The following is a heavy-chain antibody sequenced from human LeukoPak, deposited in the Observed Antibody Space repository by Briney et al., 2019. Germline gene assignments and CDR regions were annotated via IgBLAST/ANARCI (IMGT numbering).Heavy chain of an antibody. CDR3: AKDLGYCTGGVCLTAGSANWFDP. CDR1: GFTFSSYA. J-gene: IGHJ5*02. V-gene: IGHV3-23*01. Sequence: SGGSLRLSCAASGFTFSSYAMSWVRQAPGKGLEWVSAISGSGGSTYYADSVKGRFTISRDNSKNTLYLQMNSLRAEDTAAYYCAKDLGYCTGGVCLTAGSANWFDPWGQGTLVTVSS. CDR2: ISGSGGST. D-gene: IGHD2-8*02.